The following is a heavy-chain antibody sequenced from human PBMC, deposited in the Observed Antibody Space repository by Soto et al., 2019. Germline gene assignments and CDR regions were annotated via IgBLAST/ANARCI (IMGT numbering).Heavy chain of an antibody. CDR2: VNPSGGST. V-gene: IGHV1-46*01. D-gene: IGHD2-15*01. Sequence: EASVKVSCKASGYIFTAYSMHWVRQAPGQGLEWMGVVNPSGGSTNYAQKSQGRITMTRDTSTSTVYMDLSSLTSEDTAVYYCAREENCSDGICYSEYFQRWGQGTLVTVSS. J-gene: IGHJ1*01. CDR1: GYIFTAYS. CDR3: AREENCSDGICYSEYFQR.